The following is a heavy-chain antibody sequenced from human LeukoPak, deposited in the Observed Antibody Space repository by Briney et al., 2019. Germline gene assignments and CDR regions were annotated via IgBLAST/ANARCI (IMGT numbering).Heavy chain of an antibody. CDR1: GFTFSSYW. D-gene: IGHD6-13*01. CDR2: IKGDGSIT. J-gene: IGHJ4*02. CDR3: AKEMSSSWEYHDY. V-gene: IGHV3-74*01. Sequence: GGSLRLSCAASGFTFSSYWMHWVRQAPGKGLVWVSHIKGDGSITSYADSVKGRFTISRDNARNTLYLQMNSLRAEDTAVYYCAKEMSSSWEYHDYWGQGTLVTVSS.